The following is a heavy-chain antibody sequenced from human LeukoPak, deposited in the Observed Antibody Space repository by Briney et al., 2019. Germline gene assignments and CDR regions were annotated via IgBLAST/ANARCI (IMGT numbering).Heavy chain of an antibody. D-gene: IGHD6-19*01. CDR2: IYPGDYYT. Sequence: GESLKISCKGSGYNLTNFWIGWVRQMPGKGLEWMGIIYPGDYYTRYSPSFQGQVTIPADKSIITAYLQWSSLKASDTAVYYCARHSGQWTRGPWGQGTLVTVSS. CDR1: GYNLTNFW. J-gene: IGHJ4*02. CDR3: ARHSGQWTRGP. V-gene: IGHV5-51*01.